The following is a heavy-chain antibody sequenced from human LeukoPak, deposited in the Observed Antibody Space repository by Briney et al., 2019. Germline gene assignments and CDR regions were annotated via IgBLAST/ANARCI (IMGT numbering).Heavy chain of an antibody. J-gene: IGHJ4*02. Sequence: PSETLSLTCTVPGGSISSYKWSWVRQTPGERLGRIGDIYYSGSTNYNPSLKSRVTISVDTSKNQFSLRLSSVTAADTAVYYSARLASGSYGPLTPFDYWGQGTLVTVSS. D-gene: IGHD1-26*01. V-gene: IGHV4-59*08. CDR2: IYYSGST. CDR1: GGSISSYK. CDR3: ARLASGSYGPLTPFDY.